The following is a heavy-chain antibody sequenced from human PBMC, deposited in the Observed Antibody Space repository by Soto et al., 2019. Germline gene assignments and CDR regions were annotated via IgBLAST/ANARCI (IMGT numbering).Heavy chain of an antibody. CDR2: ISAYNGNT. D-gene: IGHD3-3*01. V-gene: IGHV1-18*01. J-gene: IGHJ4*02. CDR3: ARDRVFYDFWSGYYTGFPFDY. CDR1: GYTFTSYG. Sequence: ASVKVSCKASGYTFTSYGISWVRQAPGQGLEGMGWISAYNGNTNYAQKLQGRVTMTTDTSTSTAYMELRSLRSDDTAVYYCARDRVFYDFWSGYYTGFPFDYWGQGTLVTVSS.